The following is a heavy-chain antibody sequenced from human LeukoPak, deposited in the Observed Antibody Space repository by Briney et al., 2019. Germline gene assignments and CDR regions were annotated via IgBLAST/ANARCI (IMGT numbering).Heavy chain of an antibody. J-gene: IGHJ4*02. CDR3: VNRYYDLWSGYYGYFDY. CDR1: GGSFSGYY. Sequence: KPSETLSLTCAVYGGSFSGYYWSWIRQPPGKGLEWIGEINHSGSTNYNPSLKSRVTISVDTSKNQFSLKLSSVTAADTAVYYCVNRYYDLWSGYYGYFDYWGQGTLVTVSS. CDR2: INHSGST. V-gene: IGHV4-34*01. D-gene: IGHD3-3*01.